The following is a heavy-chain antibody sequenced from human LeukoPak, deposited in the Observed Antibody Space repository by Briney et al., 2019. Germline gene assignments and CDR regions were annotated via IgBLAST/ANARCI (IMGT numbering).Heavy chain of an antibody. D-gene: IGHD5-12*01. CDR1: GITFHEYT. Sequence: GRSLRLSCTASGITFHEYTFHWVRQAPGKGLEWVAVIWSDGSERYYADSVKGRFTFSRDNSKETVYLQMDSLRVKDTAVYYCLKESRGAAIIAHWGEGTLVTVYS. V-gene: IGHV3-33*06. CDR2: IWSDGSER. CDR3: LKESRGAAIIAH. J-gene: IGHJ4*02.